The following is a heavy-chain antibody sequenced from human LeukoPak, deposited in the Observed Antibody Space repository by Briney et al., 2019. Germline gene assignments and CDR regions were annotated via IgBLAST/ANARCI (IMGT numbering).Heavy chain of an antibody. Sequence: SVKVSCKASGGTFSSYAISWVRQAPGQGLEWMGGIIPIFGTANYAQKFQGRVTITTDESTSTAYMELSSLRSEDTAVYYCARGGRACRYSSSWYYFAYWGQGTLVTVSS. CDR3: ARGGRACRYSSSWYYFAY. CDR2: IIPIFGTA. CDR1: GGTFSSYA. J-gene: IGHJ4*02. D-gene: IGHD6-13*01. V-gene: IGHV1-69*05.